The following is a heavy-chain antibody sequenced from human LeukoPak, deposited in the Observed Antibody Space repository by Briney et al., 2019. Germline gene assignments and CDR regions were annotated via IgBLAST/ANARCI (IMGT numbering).Heavy chain of an antibody. CDR1: GFTVSSSY. Sequence: GGSLRLSCAASGFTVSSSYMTWVRQAPGKGLEWVSVIYSGDSTYYADSVKGRLTISRDNSKNTLYLQMNSLRAEDTAVYYCARDRVTAVDYYFDYWGQGTLVTVSS. CDR3: ARDRVTAVDYYFDY. J-gene: IGHJ4*02. V-gene: IGHV3-66*01. D-gene: IGHD2-21*02. CDR2: IYSGDST.